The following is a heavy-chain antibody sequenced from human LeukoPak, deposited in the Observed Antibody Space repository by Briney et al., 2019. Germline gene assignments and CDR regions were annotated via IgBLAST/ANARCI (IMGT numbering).Heavy chain of an antibody. CDR2: ISGGGTTV. Sequence: PGGSLRLSCAASGFTFSSHSMNWFRQAPGKGLEWVSYISGGGTTVYYADSVKGRFTISRDNAKNSLYLQMNSLSAEDTALYFCARNFYYMDVWGKGTTVTFSS. V-gene: IGHV3-48*04. CDR1: GFTFSSHS. J-gene: IGHJ6*03. CDR3: ARNFYYMDV.